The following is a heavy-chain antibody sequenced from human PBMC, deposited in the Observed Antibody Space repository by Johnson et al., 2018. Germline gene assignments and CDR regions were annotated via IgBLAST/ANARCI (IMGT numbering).Heavy chain of an antibody. CDR1: GFTFGDYA. J-gene: IGHJ6*02. CDR3: TSGDTRYYYYGMDV. CDR2: IRSKAYGGTT. Sequence: EVQLVESGGGLVKPGRSLRLSCTASGFTFGDYAMSWFRQAPGKGLEWVGFIRSKAYGGTTEYAASVKGRFTISRDDPKSIAYLQMNSLKTEDTAVYYCTSGDTRYYYYGMDVWGQGTTVTVSS. V-gene: IGHV3-49*05. D-gene: IGHD4-17*01.